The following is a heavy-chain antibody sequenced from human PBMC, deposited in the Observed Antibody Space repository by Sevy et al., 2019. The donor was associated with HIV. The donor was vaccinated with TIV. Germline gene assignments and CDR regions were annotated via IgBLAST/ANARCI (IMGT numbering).Heavy chain of an antibody. V-gene: IGHV4-59*12. CDR2: IYYSGST. Sequence: SETLSLTCTVSGGSMSNYYWSWIRQPPGKGLEWIGYIYYSGSTNYNPSLKSRVTISVDTSKNQFSLKLGSVTAADTAVYYCARGSGYSNWFDPWGQGTLVTVSS. CDR3: ARGSGYSNWFDP. CDR1: GGSMSNYY. D-gene: IGHD4-4*01. J-gene: IGHJ5*02.